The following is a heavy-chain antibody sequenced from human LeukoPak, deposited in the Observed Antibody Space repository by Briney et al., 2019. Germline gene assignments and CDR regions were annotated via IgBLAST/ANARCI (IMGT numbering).Heavy chain of an antibody. Sequence: SETLSLTCTVSGGSTNGGSYYWGWIRQPPGKGLEWIGSIYYSGTTYYNPSLNSRVTISVDTSKNQFSLKLSSVTAADTAVYYCARDLRGWKGGYWGQGTLVTVSS. CDR3: ARDLRGWKGGY. CDR2: IYYSGTT. CDR1: GGSTNGGSYY. V-gene: IGHV4-39*01. J-gene: IGHJ4*02. D-gene: IGHD6-19*01.